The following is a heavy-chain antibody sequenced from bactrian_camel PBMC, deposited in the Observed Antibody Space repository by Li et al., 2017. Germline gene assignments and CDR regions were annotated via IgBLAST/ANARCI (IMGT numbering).Heavy chain of an antibody. Sequence: QVQLVESGGGSVQAGGSLRLSCRVSPSGFTRRSTCMAWFRQAPGKEREGVAWVYPHSGSTEYADSIVGRFTISRDNAKNMVYLHMTSLKPEDTGVYYCVRDYKSGDYRDDFGYWGQGTQVTVS. J-gene: IGHJ6*01. D-gene: IGHD4*01. CDR2: VYPHSGST. CDR1: GFTRRSTC. V-gene: IGHV3S60*01. CDR3: VRDYKSGDYRDDFGY.